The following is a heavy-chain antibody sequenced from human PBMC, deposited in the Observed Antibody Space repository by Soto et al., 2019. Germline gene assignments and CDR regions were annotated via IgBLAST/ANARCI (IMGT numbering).Heavy chain of an antibody. Sequence: SETLSLTCAVYGGSFSGYYWSWIRQPPGKGLEWIGEINHSGSTNYNPSLKSRVTISVDTSKNQFSLKLSSVTAADTAVYYCARAVRVTPTFYYYYYGVDVWGQGTTVTVSS. CDR1: GGSFSGYY. CDR2: INHSGST. D-gene: IGHD3-10*01. CDR3: ARAVRVTPTFYYYYYGVDV. V-gene: IGHV4-34*01. J-gene: IGHJ6*02.